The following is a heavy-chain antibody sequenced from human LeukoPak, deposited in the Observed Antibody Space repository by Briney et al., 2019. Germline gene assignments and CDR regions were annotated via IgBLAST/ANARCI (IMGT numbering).Heavy chain of an antibody. CDR1: GFTFSSYA. CDR3: AKDGSSGWANYYFDY. V-gene: IGHV3-30*18. J-gene: IGHJ4*02. CDR2: ISYDGLTT. Sequence: GGSPRLSCAASGFTFSSYAMHWVRQAPGKGLEWVAVISYDGLTTHYADSVKGRFTISRDNSKKMLYLQMNSLRAEDTAVYYCAKDGSSGWANYYFDYWGQGSLVTVSS. D-gene: IGHD6-19*01.